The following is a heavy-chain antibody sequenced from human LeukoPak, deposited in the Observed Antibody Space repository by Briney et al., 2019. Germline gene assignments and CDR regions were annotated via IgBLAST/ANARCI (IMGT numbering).Heavy chain of an antibody. CDR2: LDDSGNT. CDR1: SGSVRSNYYS. Sequence: PSETLSLTCSVSSGSVRSNYYSWAWIRQAPGKGLEWVGGLDDSGNTYYNPLLKSRLTMSVDTSKNHFSLNLKSVAAADTSVYYCARRLRIGAAEWFDPWGQGIMVTVSS. D-gene: IGHD2-15*01. J-gene: IGHJ5*02. V-gene: IGHV4-39*02. CDR3: ARRLRIGAAEWFDP.